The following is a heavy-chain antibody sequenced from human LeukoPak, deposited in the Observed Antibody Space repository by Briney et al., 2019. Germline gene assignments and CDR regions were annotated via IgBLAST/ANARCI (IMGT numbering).Heavy chain of an antibody. J-gene: IGHJ4*02. Sequence: GGSLRLSCAASGFTFSSYSMNWVRQAPGKGLEWVANIEQGGGEKHYVDFVKGRFTVSRDNARNSLYLQMNSLRAEDTAVYYCARDPRRTDYWGQGTLVTVSS. CDR1: GFTFSSYS. V-gene: IGHV3-7*03. CDR3: ARDPRRTDY. CDR2: IEQGGGEK.